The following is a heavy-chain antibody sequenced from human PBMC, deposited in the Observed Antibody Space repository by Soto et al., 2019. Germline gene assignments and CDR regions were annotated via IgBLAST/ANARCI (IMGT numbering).Heavy chain of an antibody. J-gene: IGHJ4*02. Sequence: GGSLRLSCATSGFSFSTYAIHWVRQAPGKGLDWVAVISNDGSKRYYAQSVKGRFTISRDNSNNTVDLQMNSLRAEDTALYYCARSIAVAGLDYRGQGTLVTVSS. D-gene: IGHD6-19*01. V-gene: IGHV3-30-3*01. CDR1: GFSFSTYA. CDR2: ISNDGSKR. CDR3: ARSIAVAGLDY.